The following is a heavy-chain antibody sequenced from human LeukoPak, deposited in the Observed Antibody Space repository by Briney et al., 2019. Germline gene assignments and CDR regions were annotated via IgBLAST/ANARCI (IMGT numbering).Heavy chain of an antibody. CDR1: GFTFGDYA. CDR3: TRDRRQQNDYYGMDV. D-gene: IGHD6-13*01. CDR2: IRSKAYGGTT. V-gene: IGHV3-49*04. Sequence: GGSLRLSCTASGFTFGDYAMSWVRQAPGKGLEWVGFIRSKAYGGTTEYAASVKGRFTISGDDSKSIAYLQMNSLKTEDTAVYYCTRDRRQQNDYYGMDVWGQGTTVTVSS. J-gene: IGHJ6*02.